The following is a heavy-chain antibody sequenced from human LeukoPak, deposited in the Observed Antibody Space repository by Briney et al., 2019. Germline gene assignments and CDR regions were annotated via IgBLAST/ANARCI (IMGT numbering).Heavy chain of an antibody. V-gene: IGHV4-59*01. CDR1: GGSMRGYY. D-gene: IGHD3-16*01. CDR3: ARVFGGGRGGWFDS. Sequence: SETLSLTCTVSGGSMRGYYWTWIRQPPGKGLEWIGYIYYSCSTNYNPSLKSRVTISVHTSKNQFSLNLSSVTAADTAVYYCARVFGGGRGGWFDSWGQGTLVAVSS. CDR2: IYYSCST. J-gene: IGHJ5*01.